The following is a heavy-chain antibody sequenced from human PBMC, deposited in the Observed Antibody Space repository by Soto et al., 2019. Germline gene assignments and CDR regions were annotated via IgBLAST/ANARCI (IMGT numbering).Heavy chain of an antibody. Sequence: KTSETLSLTCTVSGGSISSGGYYWSWIRQHPGKGLEWIGYIYYSGSTYYNPSLKSRVTISVDTSKNQFSLKLSSVTAADTAVYYCASWGPLREVPADMDVDIGWFDPWGQGTLVTVSS. CDR3: ASWGPLREVPADMDVDIGWFDP. V-gene: IGHV4-31*03. D-gene: IGHD2-2*01. CDR1: GGSISSGGYY. CDR2: IYYSGST. J-gene: IGHJ5*02.